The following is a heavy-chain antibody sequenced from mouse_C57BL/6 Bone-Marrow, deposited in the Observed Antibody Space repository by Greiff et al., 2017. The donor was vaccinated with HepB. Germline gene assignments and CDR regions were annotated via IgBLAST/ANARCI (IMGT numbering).Heavy chain of an antibody. Sequence: EVQLQQSGPELVKPGASVKISCKASGYTFTDYYMNWVKQSHGKSLEWIGDINPNNGGTSYNQKFKGKATLTVDKSSSTAYMELRSLTSEDSAVYYCAKEEITTVVALYAMDYWGQGTSVTVSS. D-gene: IGHD1-1*01. CDR3: AKEEITTVVALYAMDY. CDR1: GYTFTDYY. J-gene: IGHJ4*01. V-gene: IGHV1-26*01. CDR2: INPNNGGT.